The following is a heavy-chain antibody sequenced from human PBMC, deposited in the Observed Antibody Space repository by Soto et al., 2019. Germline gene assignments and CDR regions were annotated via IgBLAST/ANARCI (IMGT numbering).Heavy chain of an antibody. CDR1: GGSISNYY. CDR2: IYYSGST. CDR3: ASYNGYDLDY. Sequence: NPSETLSLTCTVSGGSISNYYWGWIRQHPGKGLEWIGYIYYSGSTYYNPSLKSRVTISVDTSKNQFSLKLSSVTAADTAVYYCASYNGYDLDYWGQGTLVTVSS. V-gene: IGHV4-59*06. D-gene: IGHD5-12*01. J-gene: IGHJ4*02.